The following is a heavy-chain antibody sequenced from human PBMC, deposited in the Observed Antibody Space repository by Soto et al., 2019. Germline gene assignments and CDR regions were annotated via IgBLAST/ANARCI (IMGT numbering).Heavy chain of an antibody. Sequence: PGESLKISCKGSGYSFTSYWIGWVRQVPGKGLEWMGIIYPGDSDTRYSPSFQGQVTISAGKSISTAYLQWSSLKASDTAMYYCATYGSGSYYKDSNNWFDPWGQGTLVTVSS. CDR3: ATYGSGSYYKDSNNWFDP. D-gene: IGHD3-10*01. J-gene: IGHJ5*02. CDR1: GYSFTSYW. V-gene: IGHV5-51*01. CDR2: IYPGDSDT.